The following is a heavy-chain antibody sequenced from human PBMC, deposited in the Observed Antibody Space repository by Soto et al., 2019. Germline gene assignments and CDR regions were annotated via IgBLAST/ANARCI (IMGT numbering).Heavy chain of an antibody. V-gene: IGHV4-61*08. Sequence: SETLSLTCTVSGGSISSGGYYWSWIRQHPGKGLEWIGYIYYSGSTNYNPSLKSRVTISVDTSKNQFSLKLSSVTAADTAVYYCARYRLLYDSSGFDPWGQGTLVTVSS. J-gene: IGHJ5*02. CDR1: GGSISSGGYY. D-gene: IGHD3-22*01. CDR2: IYYSGST. CDR3: ARYRLLYDSSGFDP.